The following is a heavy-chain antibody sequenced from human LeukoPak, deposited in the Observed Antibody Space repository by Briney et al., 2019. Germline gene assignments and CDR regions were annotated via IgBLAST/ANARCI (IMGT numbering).Heavy chain of an antibody. Sequence: GGSLRLSCAASGFIFSSYGMHWVRQAPGKGLEWVAFIRYDGSNKYYVDSVKGRFTISRDNSKNTLYLQMNSLRAEDMAVYYCAKDWRHSGYDGYYFDYWGQGTLVTVSS. CDR1: GFIFSSYG. D-gene: IGHD5-12*01. CDR3: AKDWRHSGYDGYYFDY. J-gene: IGHJ4*02. V-gene: IGHV3-30*02. CDR2: IRYDGSNK.